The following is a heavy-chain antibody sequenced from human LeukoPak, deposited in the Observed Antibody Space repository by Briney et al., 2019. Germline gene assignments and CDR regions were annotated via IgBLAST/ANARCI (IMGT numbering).Heavy chain of an antibody. D-gene: IGHD5-24*01. CDR3: ARHGGGYSFDY. CDR2: IYDSGST. Sequence: SETLSLTCTVSGGSIRSYYWSWIRQPPGKGLEWIGYIYDSGSTNYNPSLKSRVTISVDTSKNQFSLKLSPVTAADTAVYYCARHGGGYSFDYWGQGTLVTVSS. CDR1: GGSIRSYY. V-gene: IGHV4-59*08. J-gene: IGHJ4*02.